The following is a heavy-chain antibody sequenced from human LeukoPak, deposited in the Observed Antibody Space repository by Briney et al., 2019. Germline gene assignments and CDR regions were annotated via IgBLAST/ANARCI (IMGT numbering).Heavy chain of an antibody. J-gene: IGHJ5*02. CDR3: ARGRAAAGYNWFDP. D-gene: IGHD6-13*01. CDR2: INHSGST. Sequence: PSETLSLTCAVYGGSFSGYYWSWIRQPPGKGLEWIGEINHSGSTNYSPSLKSRVTISVDTSKNQFSLKLSSVTAADTAVYYCARGRAAAGYNWFDPWGQGTLVTVSS. CDR1: GGSFSGYY. V-gene: IGHV4-34*01.